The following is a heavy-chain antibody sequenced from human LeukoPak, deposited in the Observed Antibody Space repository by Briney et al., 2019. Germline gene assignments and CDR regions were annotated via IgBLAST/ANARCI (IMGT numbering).Heavy chain of an antibody. CDR1: GYTFTSYY. J-gene: IGHJ4*02. CDR3: ARDPTYVYSYGPYYFDY. CDR2: INPSGGST. V-gene: IGHV1-46*01. D-gene: IGHD5-18*01. Sequence: ASVKVSCKASGYTFTSYYMHWVRQAPGQGLEWMGMINPSGGSTSYAQKFQGRVTMTRDTSTSTVYMELSSLRSEDTAVYYCARDPTYVYSYGPYYFDYWGQGTLVTVSS.